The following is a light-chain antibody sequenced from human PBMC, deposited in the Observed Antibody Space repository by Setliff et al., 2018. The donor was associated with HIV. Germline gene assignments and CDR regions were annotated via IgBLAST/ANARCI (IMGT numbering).Light chain of an antibody. V-gene: IGLV2-14*01. J-gene: IGLJ1*01. CDR2: EVT. Sequence: SVLTQPASVSESPGQSITISCTGTSSDVGGYNYVSWFQHHPGKAPKLIIYEVTNRPSGISNRFSGSKSGNTASLTISGLQAEDEADYYCSSYTSSSTHYVFGTGTK. CDR3: SSYTSSSTHYV. CDR1: SSDVGGYNY.